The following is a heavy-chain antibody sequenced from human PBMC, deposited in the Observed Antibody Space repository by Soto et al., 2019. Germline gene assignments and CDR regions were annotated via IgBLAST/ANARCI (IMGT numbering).Heavy chain of an antibody. J-gene: IGHJ5*02. Sequence: QVQLVQSGAEVKKPGASVKVSCKASGYTFTSYAMHWVRQAPGQRLEWMGWINAGNGNTKYSQKFQGRVTITRDTSASTAYMELSSLRSEDTAVYYCAGSRTYYDILTGYYKEGWFDPWGQGTLVTVSS. D-gene: IGHD3-9*01. CDR1: GYTFTSYA. CDR2: INAGNGNT. V-gene: IGHV1-3*01. CDR3: AGSRTYYDILTGYYKEGWFDP.